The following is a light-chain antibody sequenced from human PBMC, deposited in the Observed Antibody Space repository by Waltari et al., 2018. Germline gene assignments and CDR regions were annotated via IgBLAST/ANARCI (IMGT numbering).Light chain of an antibody. Sequence: DIQMTQSPSSLSASVGDRVTITCRASQSISSYLNWYQQKPGKAPKLLIYAASSLQSGVPSRFSGSGSGTDFTLTISSLQPEDVATYYCQKYNSALTFGGGTKVEI. J-gene: IGKJ4*01. CDR1: QSISSY. CDR3: QKYNSALT. V-gene: IGKV1-39*01. CDR2: AAS.